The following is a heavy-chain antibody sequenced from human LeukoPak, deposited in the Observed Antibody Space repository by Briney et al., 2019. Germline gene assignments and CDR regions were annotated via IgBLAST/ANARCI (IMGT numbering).Heavy chain of an antibody. D-gene: IGHD2-21*02. CDR1: GGSISSSNW. CDR3: ARAYCGGDCYYWYFDL. J-gene: IGHJ2*01. CDR2: NYHSGST. V-gene: IGHV4-4*02. Sequence: SETLSLTCAVSGGSISSSNWWRWVRQPPGKGLGWIGENYHSGSTNYNPSLKGRLTISVDKSKNPFSLKLSSVPAADTAVYYCARAYCGGDCYYWYFDLWGRGTLVTVSS.